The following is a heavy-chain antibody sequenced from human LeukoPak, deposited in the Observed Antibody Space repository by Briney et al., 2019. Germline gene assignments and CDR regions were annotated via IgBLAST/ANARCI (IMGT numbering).Heavy chain of an antibody. CDR2: ISWDGGST. V-gene: IGHV3-43D*04. CDR1: GFTFDDYA. Sequence: GGSLRLSCAASGFTFDDYAMHWVRQAPGKGLEWVSLISWDGGSTYYADSVKGRFTISRDNSKNSLYLQMNSLRAEDTALYYRAATYYDYVWGSLDYWGQGTLVTVSS. D-gene: IGHD3-16*01. J-gene: IGHJ4*02. CDR3: AATYYDYVWGSLDY.